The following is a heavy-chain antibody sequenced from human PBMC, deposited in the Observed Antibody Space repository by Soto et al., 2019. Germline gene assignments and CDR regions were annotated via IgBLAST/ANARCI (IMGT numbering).Heavy chain of an antibody. D-gene: IGHD3-9*01. V-gene: IGHV1-18*01. CDR2: ISAYNGNT. J-gene: IGHJ6*02. CDR3: AREQATSDYYYYGMDV. Sequence: QVQLVQSGAEVKKPGASVKVSCKAYGYTFNNYGISWVRQTPGQGLEWMGWISAYNGNTNYVQKLQGRVTMTTDTSTNTAYMELRSLRSDDTAVYYCAREQATSDYYYYGMDVWGQGTTVTVSS. CDR1: GYTFNNYG.